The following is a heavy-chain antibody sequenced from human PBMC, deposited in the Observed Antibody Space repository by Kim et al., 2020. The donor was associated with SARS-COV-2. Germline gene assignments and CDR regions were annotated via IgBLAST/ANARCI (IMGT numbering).Heavy chain of an antibody. CDR3: ARGYSGYLHGMDV. J-gene: IGHJ6*02. CDR2: ITSVGGTR. V-gene: IGHV3-48*02. CDR1: GFTFISYG. Sequence: GGSLRLSCAASGFTFISYGMNWVRQAPGKGLEWVSFITSVGGTRYYADSVKGRFTISRDNAKNSLYLQMNSLRDEDTAVYYCARGYSGYLHGMDVWGQGT. D-gene: IGHD1-26*01.